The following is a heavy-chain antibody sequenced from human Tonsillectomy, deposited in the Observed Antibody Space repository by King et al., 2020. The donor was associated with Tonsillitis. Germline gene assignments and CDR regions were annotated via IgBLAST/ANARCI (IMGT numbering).Heavy chain of an antibody. CDR1: GYTFTRYP. D-gene: IGHD4-17*01. J-gene: IGHJ6*02. V-gene: IGHV1-3*01. CDR3: ARGDDDYDDYVTSYYYGMDV. CDR2: INADNGNT. Sequence: VQLVQSGAEVKKPGASVKVPCKASGYTFTRYPMHWVRQAPGQRLEWMGWINADNGNTKYSQKFHDRLTITRDTSASTAYMELSGLRSEDTAVYYCARGDDDYDDYVTSYYYGMDVWGQGTTVTVSS.